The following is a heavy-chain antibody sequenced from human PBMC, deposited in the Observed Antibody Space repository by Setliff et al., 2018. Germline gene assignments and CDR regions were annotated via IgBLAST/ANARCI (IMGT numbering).Heavy chain of an antibody. D-gene: IGHD3-22*01. CDR3: ASDSSDYLLRGTRPFDY. J-gene: IGHJ4*02. CDR2: FSGSGGST. Sequence: GGSLRLSCAASGFTFSSYAMSWVRQAPGKGLEWVSTFSGSGGSTYYADSVKGRFTISRDNSKNTLYLQMNSLRAEDTAVYYCASDSSDYLLRGTRPFDYWGQGTLVTVSS. CDR1: GFTFSSYA. V-gene: IGHV3-23*01.